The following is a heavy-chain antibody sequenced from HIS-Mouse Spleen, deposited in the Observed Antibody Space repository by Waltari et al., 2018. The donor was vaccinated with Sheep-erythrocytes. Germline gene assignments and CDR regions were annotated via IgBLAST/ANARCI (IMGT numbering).Heavy chain of an antibody. CDR1: GGSISSGGYY. D-gene: IGHD3-10*01. CDR2: IYYSGST. V-gene: IGHV4-31*03. J-gene: IGHJ5*02. CDR3: ARALIITMVRGVTSNWFDP. Sequence: QVQLQESGPGLVKPSQTLSLTCTVSGGSISSGGYYWSWIRQHPGKGLEWIGYIYYSGSTYYNQSLKSRVTISVDTSKNQFSLKLSSVTAADTAVYYCARALIITMVRGVTSNWFDPWGQGTLVTVSS.